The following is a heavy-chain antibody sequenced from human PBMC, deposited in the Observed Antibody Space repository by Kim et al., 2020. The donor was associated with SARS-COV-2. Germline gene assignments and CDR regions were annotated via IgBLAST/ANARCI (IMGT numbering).Heavy chain of an antibody. CDR3: ALMAPGHPSDY. D-gene: IGHD2-8*01. V-gene: IGHV4-39*01. CDR2: T. Sequence: TYYNPSLKSRVIISADTSKNQFFLKLSSVTAADTAVYYCALMAPGHPSDYWGQGTLVTVSS. J-gene: IGHJ4*02.